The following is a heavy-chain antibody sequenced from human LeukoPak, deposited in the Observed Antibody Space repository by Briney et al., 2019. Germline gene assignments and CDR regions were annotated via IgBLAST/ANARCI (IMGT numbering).Heavy chain of an antibody. D-gene: IGHD2-8*01. J-gene: IGHJ6*04. V-gene: IGHV6-1*01. CDR2: TYFRSKWLY. CDR1: GDGVSSNNVA. CDR3: ARSVRSHYSHYYGMDV. Sequence: PSQTLSLTCAIPGDGVSSNNVAWNWIRQSPSRGLEWLGRTYFRSKWLYDYASSVKSRIIVNTDTSTNQFSLQLKSMTPEDTAVYYCARSVRSHYSHYYGMDVWGRGTTVIVSA.